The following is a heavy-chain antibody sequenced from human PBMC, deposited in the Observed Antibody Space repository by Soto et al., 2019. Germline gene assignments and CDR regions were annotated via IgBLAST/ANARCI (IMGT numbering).Heavy chain of an antibody. J-gene: IGHJ3*01. CDR2: IYSGGST. CDR1: GFTFSSND. V-gene: IGHV3-53*01. Sequence: EVQLVESGGGLIQPGGSLRLSCAASGFTFSSNDMNWVRQAPGKGLEWVSLIYSGGSTYYADSVKGRFTISRDNSKNTLYLQMSSLRADDTAVYYCATRPLLPGAPWGQATMVTVSS. D-gene: IGHD3-22*01. CDR3: ATRPLLPGAP.